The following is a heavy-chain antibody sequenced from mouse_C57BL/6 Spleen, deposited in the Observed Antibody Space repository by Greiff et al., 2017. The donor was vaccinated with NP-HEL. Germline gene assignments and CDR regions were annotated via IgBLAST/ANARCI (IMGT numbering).Heavy chain of an antibody. CDR2: ISYDGSN. V-gene: IGHV3-6*01. CDR3: ARGRSSPFDY. J-gene: IGHJ2*01. CDR1: GYSITSGYY. Sequence: VQLKESGPGLVKPSQSLSLTCSVTGYSITSGYYWNWIRQFPGNKLEWMGYISYDGSNNYNPSLKNRISITRDTSKNQFFLKLNSVTTEDTATYYCARGRSSPFDYWGQGTTLTVSS. D-gene: IGHD1-1*01.